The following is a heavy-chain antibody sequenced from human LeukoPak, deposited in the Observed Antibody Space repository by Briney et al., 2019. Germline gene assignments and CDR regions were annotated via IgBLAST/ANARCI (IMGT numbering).Heavy chain of an antibody. V-gene: IGHV3-30-3*01. CDR1: GFTFSSYA. CDR3: AREKAPPSPYSSGWYADYYYGMDV. J-gene: IGHJ6*02. Sequence: PGRSLRLSCAASGFTFSSYAMRWVRQAPGKGLEWVAVISYDGSNKYYADSVKGRFTISRDNSKNTLYLQMNSLRAEDTAVYYCAREKAPPSPYSSGWYADYYYGMDVWGQGTTVTVSS. CDR2: ISYDGSNK. D-gene: IGHD6-19*01.